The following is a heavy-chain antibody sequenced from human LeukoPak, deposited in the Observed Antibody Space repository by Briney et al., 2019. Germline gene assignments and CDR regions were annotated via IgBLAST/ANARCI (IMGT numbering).Heavy chain of an antibody. Sequence: ASVKVSCKVSGYTLTELSMHWVRQAPGKGLEWMGGFDPEDGETIYAQKFQGRVTMTEDTSTDTAYMELSSLRAEDTAVYYCARDRGGGPRDAFDIWGQGTMVTVSS. CDR2: FDPEDGET. CDR1: GYTLTELS. V-gene: IGHV1-24*01. D-gene: IGHD3-10*01. J-gene: IGHJ3*02. CDR3: ARDRGGGPRDAFDI.